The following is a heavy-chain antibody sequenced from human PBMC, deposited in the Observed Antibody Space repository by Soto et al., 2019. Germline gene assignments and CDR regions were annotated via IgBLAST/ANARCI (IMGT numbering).Heavy chain of an antibody. V-gene: IGHV3-30*18. Sequence: QVQLVESGGGVVQPGRSLRLSCAASGFTFSSYAMHWVRQAPGKGLEWVALISLDGSNKYYADSVKGRFTISRDNSKNTQYLQMNSLSSEDTAIYYCAKDGPVTTGTCDYWVQGALVTVSS. J-gene: IGHJ4*02. CDR1: GFTFSSYA. CDR2: ISLDGSNK. CDR3: AKDGPVTTGTCDY. D-gene: IGHD4-17*01.